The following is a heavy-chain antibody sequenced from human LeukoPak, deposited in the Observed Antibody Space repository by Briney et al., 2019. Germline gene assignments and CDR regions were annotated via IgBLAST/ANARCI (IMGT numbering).Heavy chain of an antibody. CDR1: GGSFSGYY. V-gene: IGHV4-34*01. J-gene: IGHJ4*02. Sequence: SETLSLTCAVYGGSFSGYYWSWIRQPPGKGLEWIGEINHSGSTNYNPSLKSRVTISVDTSKNQFSLKLSSVTAADTAVYYCARVPTVAFFDYWGQGTLVTVSS. CDR2: INHSGST. D-gene: IGHD4-17*01. CDR3: ARVPTVAFFDY.